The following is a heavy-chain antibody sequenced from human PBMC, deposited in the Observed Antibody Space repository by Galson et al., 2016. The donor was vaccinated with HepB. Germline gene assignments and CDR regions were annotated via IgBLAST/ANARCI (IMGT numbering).Heavy chain of an antibody. J-gene: IGHJ4*02. CDR2: ISFDGNYK. CDR1: GFTFGNYV. Sequence: SLRLSCAASGFTFGNYVMHWVRQAPGQGLEWVSLISFDGNYKYYTDSVRGRFTAYRDNSRNTMYLQMNSLRVEDSAVYYCAKWGGSTSTIFGVYFFDYWGPGTLVTVSS. D-gene: IGHD3-3*01. CDR3: AKWGGSTSTIFGVYFFDY. V-gene: IGHV3-30*18.